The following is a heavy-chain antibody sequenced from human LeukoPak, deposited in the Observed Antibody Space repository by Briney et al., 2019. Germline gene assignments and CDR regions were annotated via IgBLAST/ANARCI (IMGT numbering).Heavy chain of an antibody. D-gene: IGHD5-18*01. Sequence: PGGSLRLSCAASGFTFSSYGMHWVRQAPGTGLEWVAVIWFDGSNRDYAHSVKGRFTISRDNSYNSLHLQMNSLRAEDTAVYYCAKGTWIQLWSPFDYWGQGTLVTVSS. CDR1: GFTFSSYG. J-gene: IGHJ4*02. CDR3: AKGTWIQLWSPFDY. V-gene: IGHV3-33*06. CDR2: IWFDGSNR.